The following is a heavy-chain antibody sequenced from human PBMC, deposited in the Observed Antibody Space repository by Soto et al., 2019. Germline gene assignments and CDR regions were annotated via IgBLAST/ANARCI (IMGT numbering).Heavy chain of an antibody. Sequence: GGSLRLSCAASGFTFSSYSMNWVRQAPGKGLEWVSSISSSSSYIYYADSVKGRFTISRDNAKNSLYLQMNSLRAEDTAVYYCARDYQGPDYPTSAYYYGMDVWGQGTTVTVSS. J-gene: IGHJ6*02. CDR3: ARDYQGPDYPTSAYYYGMDV. CDR1: GFTFSSYS. D-gene: IGHD4-17*01. V-gene: IGHV3-21*01. CDR2: ISSSSSYI.